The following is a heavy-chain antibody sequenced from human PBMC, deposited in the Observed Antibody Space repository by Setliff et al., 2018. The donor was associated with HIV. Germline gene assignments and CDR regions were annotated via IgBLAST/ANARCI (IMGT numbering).Heavy chain of an antibody. CDR1: GGTFSSYV. V-gene: IGHV1-69*06. CDR3: ARGQKMYLMITMLGGYYYYHMDV. D-gene: IGHD3-10*02. CDR2: IILMSNTA. Sequence: GASVKVSCKASGGTFSSYVISWVRQAPGQGLEWMGGIILMSNTADYAPKFQGRVTITADKSTSTAYMELSSLRSEDTAVYYCARGQKMYLMITMLGGYYYYHMDVWGQGTTVTVSS. J-gene: IGHJ6*02.